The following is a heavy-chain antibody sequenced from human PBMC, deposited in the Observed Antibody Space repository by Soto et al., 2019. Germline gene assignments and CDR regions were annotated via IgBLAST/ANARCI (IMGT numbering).Heavy chain of an antibody. CDR2: ISWNSGSI. V-gene: IGHV3-9*01. CDR3: ARGYYDFWSGYYSGMDV. J-gene: IGHJ6*02. CDR1: GFTFDDYA. D-gene: IGHD3-3*01. Sequence: EVQLVESGGGLVQPGRSLRLSCAASGFTFDDYAMHWVRQAPGKGLEWVSGISWNSGSIGYADSVKGRFTISRDNAKNSLYLQMNSLRAEDTALYYCARGYYDFWSGYYSGMDVWGQGTTVTVSS.